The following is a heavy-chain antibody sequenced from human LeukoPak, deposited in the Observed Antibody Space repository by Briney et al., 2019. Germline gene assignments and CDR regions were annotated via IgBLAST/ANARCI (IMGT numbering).Heavy chain of an antibody. Sequence: SETLSLTCTVSGGSISIYYWSWIRQPPGKGLEWIGYIYYSGSTNYNPSLKSRVTISVDTSKNQFSLKLSSVTAADTAVYYCATSYGGNSAFDYWGQGTLVTVSS. CDR3: ATSYGGNSAFDY. V-gene: IGHV4-59*01. CDR1: GGSISIYY. J-gene: IGHJ4*02. CDR2: IYYSGST. D-gene: IGHD4-23*01.